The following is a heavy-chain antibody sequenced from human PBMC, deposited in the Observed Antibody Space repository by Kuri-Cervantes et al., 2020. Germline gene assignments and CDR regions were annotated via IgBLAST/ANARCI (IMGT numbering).Heavy chain of an antibody. V-gene: IGHV4-34*01. Sequence: SETLSLTCAVYGGSFSGYYWSWIRQPPGKGLEWIGEINHSGSTNYNPSLKSRVTISVDTSKDQFSLKLSSVAAADTAVYYCARSSSSWYYFDYWGQGTLVTVSS. CDR3: ARSSSSWYYFDY. CDR1: GGSFSGYY. CDR2: INHSGST. D-gene: IGHD6-13*01. J-gene: IGHJ4*02.